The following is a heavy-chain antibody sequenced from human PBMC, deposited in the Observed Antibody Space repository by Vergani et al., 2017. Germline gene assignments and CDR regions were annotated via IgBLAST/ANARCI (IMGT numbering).Heavy chain of an antibody. D-gene: IGHD6-19*01. Sequence: QLQLQESGPGLVKPSATLSLTCSVSGASIRSSNYYWGWIRQPPGKGLEWIASIYYSGSTYYHPSLKSRVTISVDTSQNQFSLKLSSVTAADTAVYFCARHSTVEWLVKLGWVAPWGQGILVTVSS. CDR2: IYYSGST. V-gene: IGHV4-39*01. CDR1: GASIRSSNYY. CDR3: ARHSTVEWLVKLGWVAP. J-gene: IGHJ5*02.